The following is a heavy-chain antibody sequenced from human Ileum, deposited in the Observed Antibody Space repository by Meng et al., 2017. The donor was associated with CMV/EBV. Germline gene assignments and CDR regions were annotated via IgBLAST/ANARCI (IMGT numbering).Heavy chain of an antibody. CDR2: IKQDGREK. Sequence: GESLKISCAASGFTFTDYWMSWVRQAPGKGLEWVASIKQDGREKYYVDSVKGRFTISRDNAQNSVYLQMNSLRAEDTAVYYCTRSLDYWGQGTLVTVSS. J-gene: IGHJ4*02. CDR3: TRSLDY. CDR1: GFTFTDYW. V-gene: IGHV3-7*01.